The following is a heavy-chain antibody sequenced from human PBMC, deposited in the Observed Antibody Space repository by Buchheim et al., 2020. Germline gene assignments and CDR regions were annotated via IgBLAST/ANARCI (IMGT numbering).Heavy chain of an antibody. V-gene: IGHV3-7*01. J-gene: IGHJ2*01. CDR1: GFTFSSYW. CDR2: IKQDGSEK. Sequence: EVQLVESGGGLVQPGGSLRLSCAASGFTFSSYWMSWVRQAPGKGLEWVANIKQDGSEKYYVDSVKGRFTISRDNAKNSLYLQMNSLRAEDTAVYYCARDGGNRWNDGPKGQYWYFDLWGRGTL. D-gene: IGHD1-1*01. CDR3: ARDGGNRWNDGPKGQYWYFDL.